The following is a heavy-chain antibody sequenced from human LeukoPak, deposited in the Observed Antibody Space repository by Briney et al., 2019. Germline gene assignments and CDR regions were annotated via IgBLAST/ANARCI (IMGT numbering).Heavy chain of an antibody. CDR3: TTERRLLWFGELPHYFDY. CDR1: GFTFSNAW. Sequence: PGGSLRLSCAASGFTFSNAWMSWVRQAPGKGLEWVGRIKSKTDGGTTDYAAPVKGRFAISRDDSKNTLYLQMNSLKTEDTAVYYCTTERRLLWFGELPHYFDYWGQGTLVTVSS. CDR2: IKSKTDGGTT. V-gene: IGHV3-15*01. J-gene: IGHJ4*02. D-gene: IGHD3-10*01.